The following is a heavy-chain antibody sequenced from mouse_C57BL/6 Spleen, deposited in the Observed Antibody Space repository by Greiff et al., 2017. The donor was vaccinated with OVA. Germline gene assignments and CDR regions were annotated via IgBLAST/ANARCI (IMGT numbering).Heavy chain of an antibody. Sequence: DVMLVESGGGLVQPGGSLKLSCAASGFTFSDYYMYWVRQTPEKRLEWVAYISNGGGSTYYPDTVKGRFTISRDNAKNTLYLQMSRLKSEDTAMYYCARHGLLAMDYWGQGTSVTVSS. CDR1: GFTFSDYY. V-gene: IGHV5-12*01. J-gene: IGHJ4*01. CDR2: ISNGGGST. CDR3: ARHGLLAMDY.